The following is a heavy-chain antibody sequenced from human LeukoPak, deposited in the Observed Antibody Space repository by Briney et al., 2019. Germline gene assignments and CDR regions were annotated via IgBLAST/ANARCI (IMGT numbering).Heavy chain of an antibody. CDR3: ARVKPTPLSVDVKEYSYGPYYFDY. V-gene: IGHV4-39*07. J-gene: IGHJ4*02. CDR1: GGSISSSSYY. D-gene: IGHD5-18*01. Sequence: PSETLSLTCTVSGGSISSSSYYWGWIRQPPGKGLEWIGSIYYSGSTYYNPSLKSRVTISVDTSKNQFSLKLSSVTAADTAVYYCARVKPTPLSVDVKEYSYGPYYFDYWGQGTLVTVSS. CDR2: IYYSGST.